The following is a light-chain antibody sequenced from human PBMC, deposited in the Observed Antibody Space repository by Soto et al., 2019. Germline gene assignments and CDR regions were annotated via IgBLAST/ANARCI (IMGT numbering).Light chain of an antibody. CDR2: ATS. V-gene: IGLV2-14*01. CDR1: SNDVGGYNY. Sequence: QSALTQPASVSGSPGQSITISCTGTSNDVGGYNYVSWYQQHLGKAPKLMIYATSKRPSGVSNRFSGSKSGDTASLTISGLQAEDEADYYCTSFARGSTLVFGGGTKLTVL. CDR3: TSFARGSTLV. J-gene: IGLJ3*02.